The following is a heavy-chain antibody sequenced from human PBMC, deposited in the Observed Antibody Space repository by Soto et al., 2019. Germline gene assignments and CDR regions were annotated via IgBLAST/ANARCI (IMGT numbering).Heavy chain of an antibody. CDR2: IKQDGSEK. D-gene: IGHD1-26*01. J-gene: IGHJ4*02. CDR3: ERRSSGRINTAWEPIEW. Sequence: GGSXRLSCAASVFTFTTYCMTWFRQAPGKGLEWVANIKQDGSEKFYVGSVRGRFTISRDNAKNSMYLQMNSLRAEDTAVYYCERRSSGRINTAWEPIEWWGQGTLVTVYS. CDR1: VFTFTTYC. V-gene: IGHV3-7*03.